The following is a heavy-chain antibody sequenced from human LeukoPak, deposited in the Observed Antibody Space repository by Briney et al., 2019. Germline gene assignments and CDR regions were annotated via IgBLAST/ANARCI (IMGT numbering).Heavy chain of an antibody. J-gene: IGHJ3*01. CDR2: INPNSGGT. CDR3: AREAGEFAFDL. V-gene: IGHV1-2*02. CDR1: GYTFTGYY. D-gene: IGHD3-10*01. Sequence: ASVKVSCKASGYTFTGYYMHWVRQAPRQGLEWMGWINPNSGGTNYAQKFQGRVTMTRDTSISTAYMELSRVTSDDTAVYYCAREAGEFAFDLWGQGTMVTVSS.